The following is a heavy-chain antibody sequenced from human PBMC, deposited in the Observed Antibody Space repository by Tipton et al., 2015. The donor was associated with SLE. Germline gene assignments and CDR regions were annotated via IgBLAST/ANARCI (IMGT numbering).Heavy chain of an antibody. Sequence: SLRLSCAASGFTFSDYYMSWVRQAPGKGLEWVANIKQDGSEKYYVDSVKGRFTISRDNSKNSLYLQMNSLRTEDTALYYCAKESGGAAFDIWGQGTMVTVSS. J-gene: IGHJ3*02. CDR1: GFTFSDYY. V-gene: IGHV3-7*03. CDR3: AKESGGAAFDI. D-gene: IGHD2-21*01. CDR2: IKQDGSEK.